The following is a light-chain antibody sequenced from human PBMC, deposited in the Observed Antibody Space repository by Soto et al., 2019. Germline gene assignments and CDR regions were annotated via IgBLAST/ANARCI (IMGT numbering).Light chain of an antibody. CDR3: QQSSSTPHT. J-gene: IGKJ2*01. CDR1: QSIGTY. CDR2: SAS. V-gene: IGKV1-39*01. Sequence: DIQMTQSPSSLSASVGDRVTISCRASQSIGTYLNWYQFKAGKAPKLLIYSASSLQSGVPSRFSGSGSATDFTLTISSLQPGDFATHYCQQSSSTPHTFGQGTKVEMK.